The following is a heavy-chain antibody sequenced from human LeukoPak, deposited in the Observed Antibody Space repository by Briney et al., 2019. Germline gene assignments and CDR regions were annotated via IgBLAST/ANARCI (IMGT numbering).Heavy chain of an antibody. J-gene: IGHJ5*02. CDR1: GYTLTELS. D-gene: IGHD7-27*01. V-gene: IGHV1-24*01. CDR3: ATDHLGMNWFDP. Sequence: GASVKVSCKVSGYTLTELSMHWVRQAPGKGLEWMGGFDPEDGETIYAQKFQGRVTMTEDTSTDTAYMELSSLRSEDTAVYYCATDHLGMNWFDPWGQGTLVTVSS. CDR2: FDPEDGET.